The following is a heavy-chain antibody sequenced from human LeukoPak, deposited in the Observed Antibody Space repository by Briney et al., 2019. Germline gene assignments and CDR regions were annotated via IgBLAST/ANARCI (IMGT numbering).Heavy chain of an antibody. V-gene: IGHV3-23*01. J-gene: IGHJ6*03. CDR3: AKQGRDWLRDYYYYMDV. CDR2: IGGRGGSA. Sequence: SGGSLRLSCAASGFTFSSYAMSWVRQAPGKGLEWVSSIGGRGGSAYYADSVKGRFTISRDNSKNTLYLRMNSLRAEDTAVYYCAKQGRDWLRDYYYYMDVWGKGTTVTVSS. CDR1: GFTFSSYA. D-gene: IGHD3-9*01.